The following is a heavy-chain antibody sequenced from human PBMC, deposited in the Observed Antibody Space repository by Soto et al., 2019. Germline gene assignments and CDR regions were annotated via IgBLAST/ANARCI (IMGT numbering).Heavy chain of an antibody. D-gene: IGHD3-10*01. V-gene: IGHV1-69*08. CDR1: GGTFSSYT. CDR2: IIPILGMA. CDR3: AREEYYYGSGGFFDY. J-gene: IGHJ4*02. Sequence: QVQLVQSGAEVKKPGSSVKVSCKASGGTFSSYTISWVRQASGQGLEWMGRIIPILGMANYAQKFQGRGTITAEKSTSTAYMELSSLRSEDTAVYYCAREEYYYGSGGFFDYWGQGTLVTVSS.